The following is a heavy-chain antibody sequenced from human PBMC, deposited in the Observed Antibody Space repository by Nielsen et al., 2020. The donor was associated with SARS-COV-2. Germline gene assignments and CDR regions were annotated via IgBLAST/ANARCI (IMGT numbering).Heavy chain of an antibody. V-gene: IGHV3-23*03. J-gene: IGHJ5*02. D-gene: IGHD4-17*01. CDR3: ARDYGDYWFDP. CDR1: GFTFSSYA. CDR2: IYSGGSST. Sequence: GESLKISCAASGFTFSSYAMSWVRQAPGKGLEWVSVIYSGGSSTYYADSVKGRFTISRDNAKNSLYLQMNSLRAEDTAVYYCARDYGDYWFDPWGQGTLVTVSS.